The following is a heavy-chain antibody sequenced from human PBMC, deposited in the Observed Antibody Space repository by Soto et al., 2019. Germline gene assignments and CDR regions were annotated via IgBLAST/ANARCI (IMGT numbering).Heavy chain of an antibody. J-gene: IGHJ4*02. CDR3: ARSLGWYAVDY. Sequence: QVLLQESGPGLVQPSGTLSLSCVVSGVSIGSNYYWGWVRQPPGKGLEWLGDMSHIGSVNYNPSLKSRVTISMDKSQNQFSLKLDSMTAADTAVYYCARSLGWYAVDYWGQGTLVIDSS. CDR1: GVSIGSNYY. V-gene: IGHV4-4*02. CDR2: MSHIGSV. D-gene: IGHD6-19*01.